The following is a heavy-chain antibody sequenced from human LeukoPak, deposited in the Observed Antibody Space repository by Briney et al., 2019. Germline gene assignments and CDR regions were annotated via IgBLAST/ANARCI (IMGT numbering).Heavy chain of an antibody. CDR1: GYTFTNYD. J-gene: IGHJ4*02. CDR2: ISTYSGST. D-gene: IGHD4-23*01. CDR3: ARQGYGGNPQGAADY. V-gene: IGHV1-18*01. Sequence: ATVKVSCKASGYTFTNYDFSWVRQAPGQGLEWMGWISTYSGSTNYAQKLQGGVTMTTDTSTSTAYMELRSLSSDDTAVYYCARQGYGGNPQGAADYWGQGTLVTVSS.